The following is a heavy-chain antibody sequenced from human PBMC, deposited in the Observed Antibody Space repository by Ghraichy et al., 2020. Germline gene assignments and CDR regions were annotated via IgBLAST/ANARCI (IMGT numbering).Heavy chain of an antibody. CDR1: GFTFSSYS. Sequence: GGSLRLSCAASGFTFSSYSMNWVRQAPGKGLEWVSSISRSSTYTYYADLVKGRFTISRDNAKNSLYLQMNSLRAEDTAVYFCARGGEDYCSATSCYGEGDNWGQGTLVTVSS. CDR3: ARGGEDYCSATSCYGEGDN. V-gene: IGHV3-21*01. CDR2: ISRSSTYT. J-gene: IGHJ4*02. D-gene: IGHD2-2*01.